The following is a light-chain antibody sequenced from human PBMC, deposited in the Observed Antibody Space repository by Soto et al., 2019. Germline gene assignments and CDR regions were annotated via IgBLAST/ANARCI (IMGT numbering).Light chain of an antibody. CDR3: QQYRSYSWT. CDR1: QSGSSW. V-gene: IGKV1-5*03. CDR2: KAS. J-gene: IGKJ1*01. Sequence: DVQLTQSPSTLSASVGDRVTITCRASQSGSSWLAWYQAKPGKAPNLLIYKASTLESGVPSRFSGSGSGTEFTLTISSLQPDDFATYYCQQYRSYSWTFGQGTKVEI.